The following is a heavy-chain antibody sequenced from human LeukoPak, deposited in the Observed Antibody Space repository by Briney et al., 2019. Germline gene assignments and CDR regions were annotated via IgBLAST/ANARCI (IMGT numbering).Heavy chain of an antibody. Sequence: ASVKVSCKASGYTFTSYDINWVRQATGQGLEWMGWMNPNSGNTGYAKNFQGRVTMTRNTSISTAYMELSSLRSEETAVYYCARGASPTDYDFDYWGQGTLVTVSS. V-gene: IGHV1-8*01. CDR1: GYTFTSYD. CDR2: MNPNSGNT. CDR3: ARGASPTDYDFDY. J-gene: IGHJ4*02. D-gene: IGHD3-16*01.